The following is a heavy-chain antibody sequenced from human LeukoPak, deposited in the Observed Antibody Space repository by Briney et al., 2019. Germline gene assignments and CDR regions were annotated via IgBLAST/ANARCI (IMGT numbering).Heavy chain of an antibody. Sequence: QPGGSLRLSCAASGFTFSKYWMLWVRQAPGKGLESVSRINTDGTVTTYADSVKGRFTVSRDNADNTMFLQMNSVRDEATAVYYCATKQWLAPPPDSWGQGTPVTVSS. CDR2: INTDGTVT. D-gene: IGHD6-19*01. CDR1: GFTFSKYW. CDR3: ATKQWLAPPPDS. J-gene: IGHJ4*02. V-gene: IGHV3-74*01.